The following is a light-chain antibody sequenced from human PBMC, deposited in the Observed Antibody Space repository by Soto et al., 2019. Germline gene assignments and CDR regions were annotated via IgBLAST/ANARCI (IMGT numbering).Light chain of an antibody. CDR3: SSYTSKSSLI. Sequence: QSALTQPASVSGSPGQSITISCAGTMRDVGAYNLVSWYQQHPGRAPQLIIYEVRKRPSGISFRFSGSKSGNTASLTISRLKAEDDADYYCSSYTSKSSLIFGGGTKLTVL. J-gene: IGLJ2*01. CDR2: EVR. V-gene: IGLV2-14*01. CDR1: MRDVGAYNL.